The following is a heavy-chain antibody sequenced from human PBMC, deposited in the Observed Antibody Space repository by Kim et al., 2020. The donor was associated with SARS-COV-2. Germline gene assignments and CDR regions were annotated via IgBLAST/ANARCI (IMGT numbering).Heavy chain of an antibody. D-gene: IGHD3-9*01. Sequence: SETLSLTCTVSGGSISSYYWSWIRQPPGKGLEWIGYIYYSGSTNYNPSLKSRVTISVDTYKNQFSLKLSSVTAADTAVYYCASGRGYYDILTGPFYYGMDVWGQGTTVTVSS. CDR2: IYYSGST. V-gene: IGHV4-59*13. J-gene: IGHJ6*02. CDR3: ASGRGYYDILTGPFYYGMDV. CDR1: GGSISSYY.